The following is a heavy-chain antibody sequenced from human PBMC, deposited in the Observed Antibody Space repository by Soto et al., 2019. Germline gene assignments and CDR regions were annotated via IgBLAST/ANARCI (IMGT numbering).Heavy chain of an antibody. V-gene: IGHV3-23*01. CDR1: GFSFSTYA. CDR3: TRDSNTADVGPRPIGYFDL. J-gene: IGHJ2*01. D-gene: IGHD2-15*01. Sequence: EVQLLESGGGLVQPGGSLRLSCAASGFSFSTYAMAWVRQAPGKGLDWVSLISATGGSTYYADSVKGRFTISRDNSKNILHPRSNSLRAEDTALYYCTRDSNTADVGPRPIGYFDLWGRGTLVTVSA. CDR2: ISATGGST.